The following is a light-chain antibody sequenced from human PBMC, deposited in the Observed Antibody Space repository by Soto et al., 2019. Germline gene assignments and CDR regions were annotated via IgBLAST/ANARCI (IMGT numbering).Light chain of an antibody. Sequence: QISQSPSSLSASVGDRVTITCRASQGIGDALGWYQQKPGKAPKRLIYAASTLQSGVPSRFSGSGSGTEFTLTISSLQPDDFATYYCQQVSVYPSTFGGGTKVDI. V-gene: IGKV1-17*01. J-gene: IGKJ4*01. CDR3: QQVSVYPST. CDR2: AAS. CDR1: QGIGDA.